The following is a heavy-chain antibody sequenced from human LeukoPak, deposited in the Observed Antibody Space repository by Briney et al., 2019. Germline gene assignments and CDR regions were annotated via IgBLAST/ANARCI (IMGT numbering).Heavy chain of an antibody. V-gene: IGHV3-74*01. D-gene: IGHD6-19*01. J-gene: IGHJ4*02. CDR3: VRGNSGSRTTPFDY. Sequence: GGSLRLSCAASGFTFSSYWMHWVRQGPGKGLVWVSRVKGDGSGTSHADSVKGRFTISRDNAKNTLFLQMTSLSAEDTAVYYCVRGNSGSRTTPFDYWGQGTLVTVSS. CDR1: GFTFSSYW. CDR2: VKGDGSGT.